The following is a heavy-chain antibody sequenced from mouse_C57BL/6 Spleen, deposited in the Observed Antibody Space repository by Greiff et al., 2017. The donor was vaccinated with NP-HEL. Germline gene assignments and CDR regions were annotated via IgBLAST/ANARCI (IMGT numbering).Heavy chain of an antibody. CDR3: TRGGGQIWDRDFAY. Sequence: EVKVVESGEGLVKPGGSLKLSCAASGFTFSSYAMSWVRQTPEKRLEWVAYISSGGDYIYYADTVKGRFTISRDNARNTLYLQMSSLKSEDTAMYYCTRGGGQIWDRDFAYWDQGTLVTVSA. D-gene: IGHD4-1*01. CDR2: ISSGGDYI. J-gene: IGHJ3*01. V-gene: IGHV5-9-1*02. CDR1: GFTFSSYA.